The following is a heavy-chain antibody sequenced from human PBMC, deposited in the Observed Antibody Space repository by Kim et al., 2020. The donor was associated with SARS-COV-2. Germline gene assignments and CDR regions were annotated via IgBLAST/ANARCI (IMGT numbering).Heavy chain of an antibody. CDR1: GYTFTSYG. CDR2: ISAYNGNT. J-gene: IGHJ6*03. D-gene: IGHD2-21*01. Sequence: ASVKVSCKASGYTFTSYGISWVRQAPGQGLEWMGWISAYNGNTNYAQKLQGRVTMTTDTSTSSAYMELRSLRSDDTAVYYCARAYCGGDCYEVDYYYYYYMDVWGKGTTVTVSS. CDR3: ARAYCGGDCYEVDYYYYYYMDV. V-gene: IGHV1-18*01.